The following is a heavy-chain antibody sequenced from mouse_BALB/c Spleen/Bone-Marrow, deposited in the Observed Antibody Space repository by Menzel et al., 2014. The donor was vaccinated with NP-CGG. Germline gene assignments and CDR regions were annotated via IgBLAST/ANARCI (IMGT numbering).Heavy chain of an antibody. CDR3: ASATTATFYAMDY. CDR1: GFNIRDTY. D-gene: IGHD1-2*01. J-gene: IGHJ4*01. Sequence: VQLQQSGAELVKPGASVKLSCTVSGFNIRDTYMHWVKQRPEQGLEWNGRIDPANGNTKYDPKFQGKATITADTSSNTAYLQLSSLTSEDTAVYYCASATTATFYAMDYWGQGTSVTVSP. V-gene: IGHV14-3*02. CDR2: IDPANGNT.